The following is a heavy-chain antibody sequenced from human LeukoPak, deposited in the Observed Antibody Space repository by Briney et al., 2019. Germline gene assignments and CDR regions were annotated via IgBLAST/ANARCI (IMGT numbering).Heavy chain of an antibody. CDR3: AKDEGGYCSGGSCPDDY. V-gene: IGHV3-23*01. Sequence: GGSLRLSCAASGFTFSSYAMSWVRQAPGKGLEWVSAISGSGGSTYYADSVKGRFTISRDNSKNTLYLQMNSLRAEDTAVYYCAKDEGGYCSGGSCPDDYWGQGTLVTVSS. D-gene: IGHD2-15*01. CDR2: ISGSGGST. CDR1: GFTFSSYA. J-gene: IGHJ4*02.